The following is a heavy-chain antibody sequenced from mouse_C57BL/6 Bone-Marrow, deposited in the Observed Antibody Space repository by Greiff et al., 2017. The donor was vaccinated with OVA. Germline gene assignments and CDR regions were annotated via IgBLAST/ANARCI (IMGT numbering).Heavy chain of an antibody. CDR1: GYAFSSSW. Sequence: VKLMESGPELVKPGASVKISCKASGYAFSSSWMNWVKQRPGKGLEWIGRIYPGDGDTNYNGKFKGKATLTADKSSSTAYMQLSSLTSEDSAVYFCARDPQASFAYWGQGTLVTVSA. V-gene: IGHV1-82*01. CDR2: IYPGDGDT. J-gene: IGHJ3*01. D-gene: IGHD3-2*02. CDR3: ARDPQASFAY.